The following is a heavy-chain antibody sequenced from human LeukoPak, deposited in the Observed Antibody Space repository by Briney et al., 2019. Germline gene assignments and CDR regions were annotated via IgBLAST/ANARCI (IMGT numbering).Heavy chain of an antibody. Sequence: SETLSLTCTVFGDSVDGFYWSWIRQAAGKGPEWLGRIYTNGATNCYPYLKSRVSMSIDTSKNQFSLKLSSVTAADTAVYYCARGGAYSKSHYLYYQCMDVWGKGTTVTVSS. J-gene: IGHJ6*03. D-gene: IGHD4-11*01. CDR3: ARGGAYSKSHYLYYQCMDV. CDR2: IYTNGAT. V-gene: IGHV4-4*07. CDR1: GDSVDGFY.